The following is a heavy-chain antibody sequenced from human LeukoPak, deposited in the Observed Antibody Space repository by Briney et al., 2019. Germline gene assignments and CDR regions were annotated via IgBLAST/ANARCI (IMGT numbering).Heavy chain of an antibody. CDR1: GFTFINYA. CDR3: ARGGFDGDYYFEY. D-gene: IGHD2-21*01. CDR2: ISNDGSNK. V-gene: IGHV3-30-3*01. J-gene: IGHJ4*02. Sequence: GGSLRLSWAASGFTFINYAIHWVRQARGKGLEWVAVISNDGSNKYYADSVKGRFTISRDNSKNTLYLQMDSLRAEDTAVYYCARGGFDGDYYFEYWGQGTLVTVSS.